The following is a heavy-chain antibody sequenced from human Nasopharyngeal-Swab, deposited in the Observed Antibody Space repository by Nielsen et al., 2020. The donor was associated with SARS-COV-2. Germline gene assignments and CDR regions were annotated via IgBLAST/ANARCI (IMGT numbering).Heavy chain of an antibody. Sequence: WIRQPPGKGLEWVSYISSSSSTIYYADSVKGRFTISRDNAKNSLYLQMNSLRAEDTAVYYCARDTKGSGGWPYYYYYYMDVWGKGTTVTVSS. V-gene: IGHV3-48*01. J-gene: IGHJ6*03. CDR2: ISSSSSTI. CDR3: ARDTKGSGGWPYYYYYYMDV. D-gene: IGHD6-19*01.